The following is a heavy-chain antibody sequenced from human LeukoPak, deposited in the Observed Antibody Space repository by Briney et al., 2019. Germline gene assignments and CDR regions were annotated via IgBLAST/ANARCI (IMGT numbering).Heavy chain of an antibody. CDR1: GGSISSYY. J-gene: IGHJ3*02. CDR3: ATGTRYGSGSYAFDI. V-gene: IGHV4-59*01. Sequence: SETLSLTCTVSGGSISSYYWSWIRQPPGKGLEWIGYIYYSGSTNYNPSLKSRVTISVDTSKNQFSLKLSSETAADTAVYYCATGTRYGSGSYAFDIWGQGTMVTVSS. CDR2: IYYSGST. D-gene: IGHD3-10*01.